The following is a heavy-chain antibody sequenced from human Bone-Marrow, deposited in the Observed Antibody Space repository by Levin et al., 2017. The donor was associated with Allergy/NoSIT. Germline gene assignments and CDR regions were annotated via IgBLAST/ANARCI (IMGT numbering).Heavy chain of an antibody. D-gene: IGHD2/OR15-2a*01. CDR2: IFYSGSA. J-gene: IGHJ4*02. CDR3: ARAGYSCNRGSCPRFDS. V-gene: IGHV4-31*03. CDR1: GGSVHSDAYY. Sequence: TASETLSLTCTVSGGSVHSDAYYWSWIRQHPEKGLEWIGYIFYSGSAFYNPSLKRRVTISVDTSKNRFSLKLNSVTAADTAVYYCARAGYSCNRGSCPRFDSWGRGTLVTVSS.